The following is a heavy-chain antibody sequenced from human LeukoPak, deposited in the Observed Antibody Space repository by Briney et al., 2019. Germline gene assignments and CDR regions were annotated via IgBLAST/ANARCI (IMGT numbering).Heavy chain of an antibody. V-gene: IGHV4-39*07. J-gene: IGHJ4*02. Sequence: PSETLSLTCTVSGGSISSSGGYYWGWIRQPPGKGLEWIGSISYSGITYYYSSLKSRVTISVDTSKNQFSLKLSSVTAADTAVYYCARDRVYCSGGSCYRSGPFDYWGQGTLVTVSS. D-gene: IGHD2-15*01. CDR1: GGSISSSGGYY. CDR2: ISYSGIT. CDR3: ARDRVYCSGGSCYRSGPFDY.